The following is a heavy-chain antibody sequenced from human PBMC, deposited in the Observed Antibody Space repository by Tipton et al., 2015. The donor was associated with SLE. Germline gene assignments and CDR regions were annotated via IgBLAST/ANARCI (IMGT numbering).Heavy chain of an antibody. Sequence: TLSLTCTVSGGSISSSSYYWGWIRQPPGKGLEWIGSIYYSGSTYYNPPLKSRVTISVDTSKNQFSLKLSSVTAADTAVYYCARDGPRFPDKVDYWGQGTLVTVSS. V-gene: IGHV4-39*02. D-gene: IGHD3-3*01. CDR1: GGSISSSSYY. CDR3: ARDGPRFPDKVDY. CDR2: IYYSGST. J-gene: IGHJ4*02.